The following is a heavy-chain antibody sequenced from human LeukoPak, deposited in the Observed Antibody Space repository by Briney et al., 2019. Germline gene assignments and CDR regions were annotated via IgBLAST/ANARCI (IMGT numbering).Heavy chain of an antibody. J-gene: IGHJ4*02. D-gene: IGHD5/OR15-5a*01. V-gene: IGHV3-11*05. CDR2: NSNSGSYT. Sequence: AAARFRFSDNYMGWIRQAPGKHLEWDSYNSNSGSYTNYPDSVKGRFTISRDNSKNTLYLQMNSLRAEDTAVYYCAKGDGGVYVSSFDYWGQGTLVTVSS. CDR3: AKGDGGVYVSSFDY. CDR1: RFRFSDNY.